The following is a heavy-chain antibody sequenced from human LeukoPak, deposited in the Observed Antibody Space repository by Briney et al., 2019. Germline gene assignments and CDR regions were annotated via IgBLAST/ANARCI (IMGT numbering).Heavy chain of an antibody. D-gene: IGHD5-24*01. V-gene: IGHV1-2*02. CDR2: IDPNSGGT. CDR1: EYTFTGYY. CDR3: ARTRDGYNPWGDY. J-gene: IGHJ4*02. Sequence: ASVKVSCKASEYTFTGYYMHWVRQAPGQGLEWMGWIDPNSGGTNYAQKFQGRVTMTRDTSISTAYMELSRLRSDDTAVYYCARTRDGYNPWGDYCGQGTLVTVSS.